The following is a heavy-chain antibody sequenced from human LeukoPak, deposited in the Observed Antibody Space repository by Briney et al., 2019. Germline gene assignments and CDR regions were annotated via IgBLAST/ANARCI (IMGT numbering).Heavy chain of an antibody. D-gene: IGHD3-3*01. J-gene: IGHJ4*02. CDR3: ARDRNVLRFLEGFDY. Sequence: SETLSLTCTVSGGSINSSSYYWGWIRRPPGKGLEWIGSIHYSGSTYYNPSLKSRVTISVDTSKNQFSLKLSSVTAADTAVYYCARDRNVLRFLEGFDYWGQGTLVTVSS. V-gene: IGHV4-39*02. CDR1: GGSINSSSYY. CDR2: IHYSGST.